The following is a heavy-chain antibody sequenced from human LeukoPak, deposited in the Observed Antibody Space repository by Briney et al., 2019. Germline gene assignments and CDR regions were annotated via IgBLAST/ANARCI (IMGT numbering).Heavy chain of an antibody. CDR2: ISYDGSNK. V-gene: IGHV3-30*03. CDR3: ASLSSLGDPRDY. Sequence: GGSLRLSCAASGFIFSSYWMHWVRHAPGKGLEWVAVISYDGSNKYYADSVKGRFTISRDNSKNTLYLQMNSLRAEDTAVYYCASLSSLGDPRDYWGQGTLVTVSS. CDR1: GFIFSSYW. D-gene: IGHD3-3*01. J-gene: IGHJ4*02.